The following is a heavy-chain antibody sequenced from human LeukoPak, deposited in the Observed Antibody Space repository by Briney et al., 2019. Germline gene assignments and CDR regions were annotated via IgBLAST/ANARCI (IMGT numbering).Heavy chain of an antibody. V-gene: IGHV3-23*01. D-gene: IGHD3-22*01. Sequence: GGSLRLSCAASGFTFSSYAMSWVRQAPGKGLEWVSAISGSGGSTYYADSVKGRFTISRDNSKNPLYLQMNSLRAEDTAVYYCAKGSTMIVVVLDGFDPWGQGTRVTVSS. CDR3: AKGSTMIVVVLDGFDP. CDR1: GFTFSSYA. J-gene: IGHJ5*02. CDR2: ISGSGGST.